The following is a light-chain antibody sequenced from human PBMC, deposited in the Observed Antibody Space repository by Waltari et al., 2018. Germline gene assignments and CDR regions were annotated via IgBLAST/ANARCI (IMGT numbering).Light chain of an antibody. J-gene: IGLJ3*02. CDR3: AAWDDRVRGRV. CDR2: SDN. V-gene: IGLV1-47*02. Sequence: QSVLTQPPSASGTPGQRVTISCSGSTPNIGANLVYWYQQPPGTAPKLLIYSDNQRPSGVPARFSDSKSGTSASLAISGLRSEDEADYYCAAWDDRVRGRVFGGGTKLTVL. CDR1: TPNIGANL.